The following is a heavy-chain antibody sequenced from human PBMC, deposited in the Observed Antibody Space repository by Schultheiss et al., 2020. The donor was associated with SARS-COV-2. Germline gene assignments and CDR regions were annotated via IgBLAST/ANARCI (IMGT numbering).Heavy chain of an antibody. D-gene: IGHD3-10*01. CDR3: ARSHRRGWFDP. V-gene: IGHV4-61*01. Sequence: SQTLSLTCAVSGYSISSGYYWGWIRQPPGKGLEWIGYISYSGSAKYNPSLKSRVTLSIDTSKNQFSLKLTSVTAADTAVYYCARSHRRGWFDPWGQGTLVTVSS. CDR1: GYSISSGYY. J-gene: IGHJ5*02. CDR2: ISYSGSA.